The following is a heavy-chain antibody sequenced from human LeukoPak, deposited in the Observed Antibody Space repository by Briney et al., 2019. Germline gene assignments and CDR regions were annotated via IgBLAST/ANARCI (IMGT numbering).Heavy chain of an antibody. J-gene: IGHJ4*02. Sequence: SETLSLTCTVSGGSISSGSYYWGWIRQPPGKGLEWIGSIYYSGSTYYNPSLKSRVTISVDTSKNQFSLKLSSVTAADTAVYYCARGAPYYDILTGYYNVGQFFDYWGQGTLVIVSS. D-gene: IGHD3-9*01. V-gene: IGHV4-39*01. CDR3: ARGAPYYDILTGYYNVGQFFDY. CDR1: GGSISSGSYY. CDR2: IYYSGST.